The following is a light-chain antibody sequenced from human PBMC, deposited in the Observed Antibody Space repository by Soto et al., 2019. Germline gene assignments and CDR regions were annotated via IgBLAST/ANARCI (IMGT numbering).Light chain of an antibody. CDR2: DAS. J-gene: IGKJ4*01. CDR1: QDINNY. Sequence: DIQMTQSPSSLSASVGDRVTITCQASQDINNYLNWYQQKPGKAPKLLIRDASNLETGVPSRFSGSGSGTDFTFTISSLQPEDIATYYCQQYDNPALTFGGGTKV. V-gene: IGKV1-33*01. CDR3: QQYDNPALT.